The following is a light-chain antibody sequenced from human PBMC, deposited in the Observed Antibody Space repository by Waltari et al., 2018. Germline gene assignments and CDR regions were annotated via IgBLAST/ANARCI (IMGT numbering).Light chain of an antibody. Sequence: QSALTQPASVAGSPGESITISCTGTSSDFGGYDFIFWYQQHPGRSHRLLIFDVSLPPSGVSDRFSGSKSGNTASLTVSGLQAEDEAYYFFSSYTASNIALFFGGGTKLTVL. CDR3: SSYTASNIALF. V-gene: IGLV2-14*03. CDR1: SSDFGGYDF. CDR2: DVS. J-gene: IGLJ2*01.